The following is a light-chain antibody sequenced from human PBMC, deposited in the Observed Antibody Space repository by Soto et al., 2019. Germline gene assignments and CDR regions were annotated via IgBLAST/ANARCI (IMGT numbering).Light chain of an antibody. J-gene: IGLJ1*01. CDR1: SSDVGGYNY. Sequence: QSALTQPASVSGSPGQSITISCTGTSSDVGGYNYVSWYQQHPGKPPKLMIYEVSNRPSGVSNRFSGSKSSNTASLTISGLQAEDEADYYCSSYTSSSIDYVFGTGTKVTVL. CDR3: SSYTSSSIDYV. V-gene: IGLV2-14*01. CDR2: EVS.